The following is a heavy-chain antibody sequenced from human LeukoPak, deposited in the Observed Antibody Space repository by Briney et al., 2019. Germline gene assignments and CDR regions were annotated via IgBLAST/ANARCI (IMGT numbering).Heavy chain of an antibody. D-gene: IGHD2-2*03. CDR2: INSNGGNT. V-gene: IGHV3-64*01. CDR1: GFTFSSYG. J-gene: IGHJ4*02. Sequence: GGSLRLSCAASGFTFSSYGMHWVRQAPGKGLEYVSAINSNGGNTYYANSVKGRFTISRDNSKNTLYLQMGSLRAEDMAVYYCTRARYDVGGYWYFDYWGQGTLVTVSS. CDR3: TRARYDVGGYWYFDY.